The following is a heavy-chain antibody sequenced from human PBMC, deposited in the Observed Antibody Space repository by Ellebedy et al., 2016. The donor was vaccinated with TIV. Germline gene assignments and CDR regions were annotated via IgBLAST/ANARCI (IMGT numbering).Heavy chain of an antibody. V-gene: IGHV4-34*01. CDR3: ARDGGWLGYCSSTSCYGAAPTDAFDI. J-gene: IGHJ3*02. CDR2: INHSGST. D-gene: IGHD2-2*01. Sequence: SETLSLTCAVYGGSFSGYYWSWIRQPPGKGLEWIGEINHSGSTNYNPSLKSRVTISVDTSKNQFSLKLNSVTAADTAVYYCARDGGWLGYCSSTSCYGAAPTDAFDIWGQGTMVTVSS. CDR1: GGSFSGYY.